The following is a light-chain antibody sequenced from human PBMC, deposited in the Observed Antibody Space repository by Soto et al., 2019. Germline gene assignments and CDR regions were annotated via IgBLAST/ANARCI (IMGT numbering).Light chain of an antibody. CDR2: GAS. CDR1: QSVSSSY. CDR3: QQYGSSRT. Sequence: EIVLTQSPGTLSLSPGERVTLSCRASQSVSSSYLAWYQQKPGQAPRLLIYGASSRATGIPDRFSGSGSGTHFTLTISTLEPEDFAVYYCQQYGSSRTFGQGTKVETK. V-gene: IGKV3-20*01. J-gene: IGKJ1*01.